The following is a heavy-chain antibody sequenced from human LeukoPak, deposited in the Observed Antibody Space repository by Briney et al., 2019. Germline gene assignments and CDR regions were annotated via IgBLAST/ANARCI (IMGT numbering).Heavy chain of an antibody. Sequence: GGSLRLSCAASGFTFSSYAMHWVRQAPGKGLEWVAVISYDGSNKYYADSVKGRFTISRDNSKNTLYLQMNSLRAEDTAVYYCARVSLIHPYYHGMDVWGQGTTVTASS. V-gene: IGHV3-30-3*01. J-gene: IGHJ6*02. D-gene: IGHD5-18*01. CDR1: GFTFSSYA. CDR3: ARVSLIHPYYHGMDV. CDR2: ISYDGSNK.